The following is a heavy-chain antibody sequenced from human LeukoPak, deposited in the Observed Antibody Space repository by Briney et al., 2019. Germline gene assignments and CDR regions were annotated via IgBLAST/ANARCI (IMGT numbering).Heavy chain of an antibody. CDR3: AKDRVGSSWSYYYYMDV. Sequence: QTGGSLRLSCAASGFTFSSYSMHWVRQAPGKGLEWVAFIRYDGSNKYYADSVKGRFTISRDNSKNTLYLQMNSLRAEDTAVYYCAKDRVGSSWSYYYYMDVWGKGTTVTVSS. V-gene: IGHV3-30*02. CDR1: GFTFSSYS. J-gene: IGHJ6*03. CDR2: IRYDGSNK. D-gene: IGHD6-13*01.